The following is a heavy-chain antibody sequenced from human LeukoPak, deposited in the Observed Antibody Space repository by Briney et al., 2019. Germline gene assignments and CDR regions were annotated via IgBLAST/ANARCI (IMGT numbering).Heavy chain of an antibody. V-gene: IGHV1-2*06. Sequence: WASVKVSCKASGYTFTGYYMHWVRQAPGQGLEWMGRINPNSGGTNYAQKFQGRVTMTRDTSISTAYMELSRLRSEDTAVYYCAADRVYCSSTSCYTNQYNWFDPWGQGTLVTVSS. J-gene: IGHJ5*02. CDR3: AADRVYCSSTSCYTNQYNWFDP. CDR1: GYTFTGYY. CDR2: INPNSGGT. D-gene: IGHD2-2*02.